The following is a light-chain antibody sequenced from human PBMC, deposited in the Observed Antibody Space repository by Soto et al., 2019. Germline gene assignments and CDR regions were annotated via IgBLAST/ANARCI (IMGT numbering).Light chain of an antibody. CDR1: QDISNH. Sequence: DIQMPQSPYSLSASFGDRFTITCRASQDISNHLAWYQQKPGKGPKLLIYGASPLHSGVPSRFSGSGSGTDFTLTISSLQPEDVATYYCQYYNSNLTFDQGGRLEIK. CDR2: GAS. J-gene: IGKJ5*01. CDR3: QYYNSNLT. V-gene: IGKV1-27*01.